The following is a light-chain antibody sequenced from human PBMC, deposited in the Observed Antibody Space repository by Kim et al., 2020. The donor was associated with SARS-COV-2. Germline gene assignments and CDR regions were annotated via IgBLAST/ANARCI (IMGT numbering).Light chain of an antibody. CDR1: SSNIGNNY. V-gene: IGLV1-51*01. CDR2: DNN. J-gene: IGLJ2*01. CDR3: ATWHSSLSAVV. Sequence: QSVLTQPPSVSAAPGQKVTISCSGSSSNIGNNYVSWYQQFPGTAPKLLIYDNNKRPSGIPDRFSGSKSGTSATLGITGLQTGDEADYYCATWHSSLSAVVFGGGTQLTVL.